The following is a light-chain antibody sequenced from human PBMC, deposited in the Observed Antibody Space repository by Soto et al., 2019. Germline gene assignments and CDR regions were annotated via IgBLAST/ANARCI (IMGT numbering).Light chain of an antibody. CDR1: QSVSSSY. Sequence: DIVLTQSPGTLSLSPGERATFSCRASQSVSSSYLAWYQQKPGQAPRLLIYGASSRATGIPDRFSGSGSGTDFTLTISSLQPGDFAVYYCQQYRSSPLITFGQGTRLEI. CDR2: GAS. J-gene: IGKJ5*01. V-gene: IGKV3-20*01. CDR3: QQYRSSPLIT.